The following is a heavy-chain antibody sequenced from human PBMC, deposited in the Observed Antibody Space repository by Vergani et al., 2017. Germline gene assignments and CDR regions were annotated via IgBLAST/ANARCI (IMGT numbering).Heavy chain of an antibody. CDR3: EGIVGATRNYYDYMDV. D-gene: IGHD1-26*01. CDR2: INHSGST. Sequence: QVQLQQWGAGLLKPSETLSPTCAVYGGSFSGYYWSWIRQPPGKGLEWIGEINHSGSTNYNPSLKSRVTISVDTSKNQFSLKLSSVTAADTAVYYCEGIVGATRNYYDYMDVWGKGTTVTVSS. V-gene: IGHV4-34*01. CDR1: GGSFSGYY. J-gene: IGHJ6*03.